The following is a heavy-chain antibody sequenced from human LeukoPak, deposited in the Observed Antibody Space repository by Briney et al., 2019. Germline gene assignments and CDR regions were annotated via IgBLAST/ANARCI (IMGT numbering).Heavy chain of an antibody. CDR3: ARERFGYSGSSDY. D-gene: IGHD1-26*01. V-gene: IGHV4-39*07. CDR1: GGSISSSSYY. Sequence: KPSETLSLTCTVSGGSISSSSYYWGWIRQPPGKGLEWIGSIYYSGSTYYNPSLKSRVTISVDTSKNQFSLKLSSVTAADTAVYYCARERFGYSGSSDYWGQGTLVTVSS. CDR2: IYYSGST. J-gene: IGHJ4*02.